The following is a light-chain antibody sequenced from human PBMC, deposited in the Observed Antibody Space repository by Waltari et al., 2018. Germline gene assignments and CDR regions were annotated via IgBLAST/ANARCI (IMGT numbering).Light chain of an antibody. J-gene: IGKJ3*01. CDR3: QQGYSYPFT. Sequence: DIQMTQSPSSLSASVVDTVPITCQASQGIGSNLNWYQQKPGKAPKLLIYGASTLQSEIPSRFSGSGSGTDFTLTISSLQPEDFATYYCQQGYSYPFTFGPGTKLDIK. V-gene: IGKV1-39*01. CDR1: QGIGSN. CDR2: GAS.